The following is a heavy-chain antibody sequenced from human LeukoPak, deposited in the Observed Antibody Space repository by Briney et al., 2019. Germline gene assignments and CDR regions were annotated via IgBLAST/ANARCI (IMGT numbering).Heavy chain of an antibody. CDR1: GFSFSKYD. CDR3: VRAGVTMVGGLDYGMDV. CDR2: IGTAGDP. Sequence: PGGSLRLSCAASGFSFSKYDMYWVRQVTGAGLEWVSAIGTAGDPHYPGSLKGRFTISRENAKNSLFLQMNGLTAGDTAVYYCVRAGVTMVGGLDYGMDVWGQGTTVIVSS. V-gene: IGHV3-13*05. J-gene: IGHJ6*02. D-gene: IGHD3-10*01.